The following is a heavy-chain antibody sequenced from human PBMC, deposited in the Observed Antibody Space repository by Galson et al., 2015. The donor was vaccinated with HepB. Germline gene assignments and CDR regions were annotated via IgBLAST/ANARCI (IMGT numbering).Heavy chain of an antibody. Sequence: SVKVSCKASGGTFSSYAISWVRQAPGQGLEWMGGIIPIFGTANYAQKFQGRVTITADESTSTAYKELSSLRSEDTAVYYCARGTSGSHHTGYAFDIWGQGTMVTVSS. D-gene: IGHD1-26*01. J-gene: IGHJ3*02. CDR3: ARGTSGSHHTGYAFDI. CDR2: IIPIFGTA. CDR1: GGTFSSYA. V-gene: IGHV1-69*13.